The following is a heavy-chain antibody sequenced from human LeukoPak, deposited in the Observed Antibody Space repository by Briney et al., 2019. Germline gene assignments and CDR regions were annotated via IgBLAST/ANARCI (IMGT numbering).Heavy chain of an antibody. CDR2: INHSGST. CDR1: GGSFSGYY. J-gene: IGHJ4*02. Sequence: SETLSLTCAVYGGSFSGYYWGWIRQPPGKGLEWIGEINHSGSTNYNPSLKSRVTISVDTSKNQFSLKLSSVTAADTAVYYCARVKNPAYHADYWGQGTLVTVSS. V-gene: IGHV4-34*01. D-gene: IGHD1-14*01. CDR3: ARVKNPAYHADY.